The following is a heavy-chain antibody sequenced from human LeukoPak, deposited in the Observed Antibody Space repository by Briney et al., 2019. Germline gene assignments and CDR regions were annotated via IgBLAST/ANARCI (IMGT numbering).Heavy chain of an antibody. Sequence: GGSLRLSCAASGFTFNTYSMNWARQAPGKGLEWVSTISDSGGGTYYADSVKGQFTISRDNSKNTLYLQMNSLRADDTAVYYCDGADFWGQGTLVTVSS. CDR2: ISDSGGGT. CDR3: DGADF. V-gene: IGHV3-23*01. CDR1: GFTFNTYS. J-gene: IGHJ4*02.